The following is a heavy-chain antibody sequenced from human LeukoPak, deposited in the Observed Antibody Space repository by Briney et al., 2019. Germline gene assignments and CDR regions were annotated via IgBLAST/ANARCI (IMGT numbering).Heavy chain of an antibody. J-gene: IGHJ4*02. CDR2: IKSKTDGGTT. CDR3: TTPPRPSGKQLWSGY. Sequence: GGSLRLSCAASGFTFSNAWMSWVRQAPGKGLEWVGRIKSKTDGGTTDYAAPVKGRFTISRDDSKNTLYLQMNSLKTEDTAVYYCTTPPRPSGKQLWSGYWGQGTLVTVSS. V-gene: IGHV3-15*01. D-gene: IGHD3-10*01. CDR1: GFTFSNAW.